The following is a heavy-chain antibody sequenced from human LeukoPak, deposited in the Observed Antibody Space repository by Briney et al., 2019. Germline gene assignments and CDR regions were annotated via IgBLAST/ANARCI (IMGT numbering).Heavy chain of an antibody. CDR1: GFTFDDYG. D-gene: IGHD3-10*01. CDR3: ARAPGSSLRGYYYYYLDV. CDR2: INWNAADT. J-gene: IGHJ6*03. Sequence: GGSLRLSCAASGFTFDDYGMSWVRQAAGEGLEWVSGINWNAADTGYADSVKGRFTISRNNVKNSLYLQMNSLRAEATALYYCARAPGSSLRGYYYYYLDVWGKGTTVTVSS. V-gene: IGHV3-20*04.